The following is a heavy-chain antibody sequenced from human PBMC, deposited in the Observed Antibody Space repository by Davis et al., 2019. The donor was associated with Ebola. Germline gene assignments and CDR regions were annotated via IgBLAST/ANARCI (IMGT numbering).Heavy chain of an antibody. Sequence: GESLKISCAASRVTSTTNWIHWVRQAPGKGLVWVSRINPDGTKTGYADSVRGRFTISRDNSKNTLHLQMNSLRVEDSAIYYCAKDTPNIWFDVWGQGTKVAVS. CDR2: INPDGTKT. V-gene: IGHV3-74*01. J-gene: IGHJ3*01. CDR3: AKDTPNIWFDV. CDR1: RVTSTTNW. D-gene: IGHD2-15*01.